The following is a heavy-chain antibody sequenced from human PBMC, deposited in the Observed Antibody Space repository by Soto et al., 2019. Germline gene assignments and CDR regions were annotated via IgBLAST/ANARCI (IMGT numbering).Heavy chain of an antibody. Sequence: EVQLLESGGGLVQPGGSLRPSCAASGFTFSSYAMSWVRQAPGKGLEWVSGISGGGGSTYYADSVKGRFTVSRDNSKNTLFLQMNSLRAEDTAVYYCAKVAAFYYYYGMDVWGQGTTVTVSS. V-gene: IGHV3-23*01. CDR3: AKVAAFYYYYGMDV. CDR1: GFTFSSYA. J-gene: IGHJ6*02. D-gene: IGHD6-19*01. CDR2: ISGGGGST.